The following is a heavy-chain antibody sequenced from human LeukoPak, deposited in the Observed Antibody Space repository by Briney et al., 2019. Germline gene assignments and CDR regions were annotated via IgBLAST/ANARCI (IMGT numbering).Heavy chain of an antibody. CDR1: GGSISTYY. CDR2: IYYSGST. D-gene: IGHD3-22*01. V-gene: IGHV4-4*07. J-gene: IGHJ3*02. Sequence: SETLSLTCSVSGGSISTYYWSWIRQSAGKGLEWIGRIYYSGSTYYNPSLKSRVTISVDTSKNQFSLKLSSVTAADTAVYYCAREGNYYDSSGGAFDIWGQGTMVTVSS. CDR3: AREGNYYDSSGGAFDI.